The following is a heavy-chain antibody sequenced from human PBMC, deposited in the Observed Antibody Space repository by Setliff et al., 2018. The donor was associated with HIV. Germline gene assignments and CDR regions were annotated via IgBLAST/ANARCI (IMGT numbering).Heavy chain of an antibody. CDR1: AGSISSSNYY. CDR3: ASAGSGTRAPPRY. J-gene: IGHJ4*02. V-gene: IGHV4-61*05. Sequence: PSETLSLTCTVSAGSISSSNYYWGWIRQPPGEGLEWIGYIFYSGSTNYNPSLKSRVTISLDTSKNQFSLKLTSVTAADTAVYYCASAGSGTRAPPRYWGQGTLVTVSS. CDR2: IFYSGST. D-gene: IGHD1-1*01.